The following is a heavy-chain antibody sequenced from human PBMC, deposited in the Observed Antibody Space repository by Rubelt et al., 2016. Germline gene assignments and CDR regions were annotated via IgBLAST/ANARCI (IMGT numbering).Heavy chain of an antibody. CDR2: IYYSGST. CDR3: AREMFDP. Sequence: QVQLQESGPGLVKPSETLSLTCTVSGGSISSYYWSWIRQPPGKGLEWIGYIYYSGSTYYNPSPKSRVTISVDTSKNQFALRLSSVTAADTAVYYCAREMFDPWGQGTLVTVSS. J-gene: IGHJ5*02. V-gene: IGHV4-59*12. CDR1: GGSISSYY.